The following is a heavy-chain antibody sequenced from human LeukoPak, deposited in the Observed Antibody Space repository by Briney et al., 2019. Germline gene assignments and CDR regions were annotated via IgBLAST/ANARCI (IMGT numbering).Heavy chain of an antibody. J-gene: IGHJ4*02. V-gene: IGHV3-33*01. D-gene: IGHD4-11*01. CDR3: ARDAQRGFDYSNSLQY. CDR2: IWSDGTNR. CDR1: GFTFNHYG. Sequence: GGSLRLSCAATGFTFNHYGMHWVRQAPGKGREWVAVIWSDGTNRYYADSVKGRFTISRDDSRNTVYLQMNSLRPEDTGVYYCARDAQRGFDYSNSLQYWGQGTPVTVST.